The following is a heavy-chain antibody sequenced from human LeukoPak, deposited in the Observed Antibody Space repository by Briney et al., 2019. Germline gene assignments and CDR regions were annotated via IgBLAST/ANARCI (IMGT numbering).Heavy chain of an antibody. D-gene: IGHD5-18*01. CDR3: ARPRASSYGQMYYFDY. CDR2: INPKTGGT. CDR1: GYTFIDYY. Sequence: GASVKVSCKASGYTFIDYYIHWVRQAPGQGLEWMGWINPKTGGTNYAQKFQGRVTMTSDTSITTAYMELSRLRFDDTAVYYCARPRASSYGQMYYFDYWGQGALVTVSS. V-gene: IGHV1-2*02. J-gene: IGHJ4*02.